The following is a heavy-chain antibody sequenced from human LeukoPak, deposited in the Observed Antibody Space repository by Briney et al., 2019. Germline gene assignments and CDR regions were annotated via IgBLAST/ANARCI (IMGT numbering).Heavy chain of an antibody. J-gene: IGHJ4*02. CDR1: GYTFTCYY. D-gene: IGHD6-13*01. Sequence: GASVKVSCKASGYTFTCYYMHWVRQAPGQGLEWMGWINPNSGGTNYAQKFQGRVTMTRDTSISTAYMELSRLRSDDTAVYYCARLSSLAAATADYWGQGTLVTVSS. CDR3: ARLSSLAAATADY. CDR2: INPNSGGT. V-gene: IGHV1-2*02.